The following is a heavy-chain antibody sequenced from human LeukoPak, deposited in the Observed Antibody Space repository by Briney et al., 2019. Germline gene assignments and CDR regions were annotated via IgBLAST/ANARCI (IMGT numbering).Heavy chain of an antibody. CDR1: GFTFSNYS. J-gene: IGHJ4*02. CDR3: GYDFWSGYSY. CDR2: ISSSGSTI. Sequence: QPGGSLRLSCAASGFTFSNYSMYWVRQAPGKGLEWLSYISSSGSTIYHADSVKGRFTISRDNAKNSLYLQMNSLRAEDTAVYYCGYDFWSGYSYWGQGTLVTVSS. V-gene: IGHV3-48*04. D-gene: IGHD3-3*01.